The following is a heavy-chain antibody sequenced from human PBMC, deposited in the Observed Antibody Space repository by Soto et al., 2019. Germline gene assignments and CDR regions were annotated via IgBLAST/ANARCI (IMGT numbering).Heavy chain of an antibody. CDR2: IYPGDSDT. D-gene: IGHD2-8*01. CDR3: ARSGDGYCTNGVCYTFDY. CDR1: GYSFTSYW. V-gene: IGHV5-51*01. J-gene: IGHJ4*02. Sequence: GESLKISCKGSGYSFTSYWIGWVRQMPGKGLEWMGIIYPGDSDTRYSPSFQGEVTISADKSISTAYLQWSSLKASDTAMYYCARSGDGYCTNGVCYTFDYWGQGTLGSVSS.